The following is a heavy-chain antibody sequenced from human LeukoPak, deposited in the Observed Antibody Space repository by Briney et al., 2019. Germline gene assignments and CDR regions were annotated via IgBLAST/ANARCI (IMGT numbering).Heavy chain of an antibody. Sequence: ASVKVSCKASGCTFTGYYMHWVRQAPGQGLEWMGWINPNSGGTNYAQKFQGRVTMTRDTSISTAYMELSRLRSDDTAVYYCARDYYDSSGFGQVYFDYWGQGTLVTVSS. CDR2: INPNSGGT. D-gene: IGHD3-22*01. CDR3: ARDYYDSSGFGQVYFDY. CDR1: GCTFTGYY. J-gene: IGHJ4*02. V-gene: IGHV1-2*02.